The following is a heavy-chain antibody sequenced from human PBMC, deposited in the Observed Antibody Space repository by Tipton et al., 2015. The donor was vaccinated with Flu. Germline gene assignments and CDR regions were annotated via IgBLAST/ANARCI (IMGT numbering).Heavy chain of an antibody. D-gene: IGHD1-7*01. CDR3: VRDLGTAIDQ. V-gene: IGHV4-4*08. CDR1: GGSIYNYY. Sequence: TLSLTCTVSGGSIYNYYWTWVRQAPGKTLEWIGSIHSSESTTYHPSLKSRVTISLDRSRNQFSLNLQSVTAADTALYYCVRDLGTAIDQWGQGTLVTVSS. CDR2: IHSSEST. J-gene: IGHJ4*02.